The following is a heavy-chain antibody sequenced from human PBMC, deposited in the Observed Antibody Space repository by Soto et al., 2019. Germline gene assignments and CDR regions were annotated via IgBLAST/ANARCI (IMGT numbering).Heavy chain of an antibody. D-gene: IGHD2-15*01. CDR1: GFTFSSYW. CDR2: IKYDGSST. V-gene: IGHV3-74*01. J-gene: IGHJ6*02. CDR3: PRGIKNYYGSDV. Sequence: EVQLVESGGGLVQPGGSLRLSCAASGFTFSSYWMHWVRQAPGKGLVWVSRIKYDGSSTSYADSVKGRATIPRDNAANTLDLQMNSLTAEDTAVYYHPRGIKNYYGSDVWGQGTTVTVSS.